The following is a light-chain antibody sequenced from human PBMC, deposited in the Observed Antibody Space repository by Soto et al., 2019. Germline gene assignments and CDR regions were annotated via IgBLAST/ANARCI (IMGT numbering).Light chain of an antibody. CDR1: QDISNY. J-gene: IGKJ3*01. CDR2: DAS. V-gene: IGKV1-33*01. CDR3: QQYDNLLFT. Sequence: DIQMTQSPSSLSASVGDRVTITCQASQDISNYLNWYQQKPGKAPKLLIYDASNLETGVPSRFIGSGSATDFTFTISSLQPEDIATYYCQQYDNLLFTFGPRTKVDIK.